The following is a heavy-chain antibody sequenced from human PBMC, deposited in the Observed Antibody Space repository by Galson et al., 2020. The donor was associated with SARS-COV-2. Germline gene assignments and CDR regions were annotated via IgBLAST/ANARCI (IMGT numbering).Heavy chain of an antibody. Sequence: SETMSLTCTVSGGSISSSDSYWGWIRQPPGKGLEWIGGFYYGGNTYYSPSLNVRVSIPVDTSNNEFSLKLTSVTAADTAVYHCARGPAYYYGLSGHYTRPSVHFHHWGQGALVTVSS. CDR1: GGSISSSDSY. J-gene: IGHJ1*01. CDR2: FYYGGNT. D-gene: IGHD3-3*01. CDR3: ARGPAYYYGLSGHYTRPSVHFHH. V-gene: IGHV4-39*07.